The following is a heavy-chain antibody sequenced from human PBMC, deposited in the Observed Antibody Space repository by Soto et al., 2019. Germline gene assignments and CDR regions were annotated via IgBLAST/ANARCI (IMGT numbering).Heavy chain of an antibody. V-gene: IGHV4-31*03. Sequence: QVQLQESGPGLVKPSQTLSLTCTVSGGSISSDASFWSWIRQLPGKGPEWIAFISYSGTTSYNPSLRSRVTVSADTSNSQFSLNLSSVTAADTAVYYCARGGASSKWFDPWGQGTLVTVSS. J-gene: IGHJ5*02. CDR3: ARGGASSKWFDP. CDR1: GGSISSDASF. D-gene: IGHD2-15*01. CDR2: ISYSGTT.